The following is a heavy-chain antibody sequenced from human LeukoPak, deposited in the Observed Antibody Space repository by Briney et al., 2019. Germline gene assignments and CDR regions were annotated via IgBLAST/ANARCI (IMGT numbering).Heavy chain of an antibody. Sequence: PGRSLRLSCAASGFTFSSYAMHWVRQAPGKGLEWVAVISYDRSNKYYADSVKGRFTISRDNSKNTLYLQMNSLRAEDTAVYYCARERTTGAFDIWGQGTMVTVSS. CDR2: ISYDRSNK. D-gene: IGHD1/OR15-1a*01. CDR3: ARERTTGAFDI. CDR1: GFTFSSYA. V-gene: IGHV3-30-3*01. J-gene: IGHJ3*02.